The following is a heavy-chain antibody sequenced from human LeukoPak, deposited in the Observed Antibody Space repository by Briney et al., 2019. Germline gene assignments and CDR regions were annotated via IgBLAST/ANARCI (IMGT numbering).Heavy chain of an antibody. CDR2: IKSKPDGGTT. D-gene: IGHD2-2*01. CDR1: GFTFSNAW. Sequence: GGSLRLSCAASGFTFSNAWMSWVRQAPGKGLEWVGRIKSKPDGGTTDYAAPVKGRFTISRDDSKNTLYLQMNSLKTEDTAVYYCTTDCLSYCSSTSCCGDDYWGQGTLVTVSS. CDR3: TTDCLSYCSSTSCCGDDY. V-gene: IGHV3-15*01. J-gene: IGHJ4*02.